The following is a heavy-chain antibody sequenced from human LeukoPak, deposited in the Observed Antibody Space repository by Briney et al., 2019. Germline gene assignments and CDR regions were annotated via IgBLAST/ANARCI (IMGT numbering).Heavy chain of an antibody. J-gene: IGHJ6*02. D-gene: IGHD4-11*01. CDR3: AREDDDSNGIDV. Sequence: PGGSLRLSCAASGFTFSNYAMEWVRQAPGKGLEWVALISYDGKHKYYADSMKGRFTISRDNSKNTLYLQMNSLRAEDTAVYCCAREDDDSNGIDVWGHGTTVTVSS. CDR2: ISYDGKHK. CDR1: GFTFSNYA. V-gene: IGHV3-30*04.